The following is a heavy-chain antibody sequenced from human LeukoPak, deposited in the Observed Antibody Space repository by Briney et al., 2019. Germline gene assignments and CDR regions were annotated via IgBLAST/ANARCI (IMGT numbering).Heavy chain of an antibody. J-gene: IGHJ5*02. CDR2: ITDDGYNT. CDR3: AKAPAATPNWFDP. V-gene: IGHV3-23*01. Sequence: GGSLRLSCAASGFTFSAFAMTWVRQAPGKGLEWVSTITDDGYNTYSADSVKGRFTISRDNSKNTLYLQMNSLRAEDTAVYYCAKAPAATPNWFDPWGQGTLVTVSS. D-gene: IGHD2-2*01. CDR1: GFTFSAFA.